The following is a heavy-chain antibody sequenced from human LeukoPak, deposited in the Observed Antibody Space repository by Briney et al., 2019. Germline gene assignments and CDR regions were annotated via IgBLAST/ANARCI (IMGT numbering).Heavy chain of an antibody. V-gene: IGHV3-23*01. CDR2: ISGSGGGT. D-gene: IGHD6-13*01. CDR1: GFTFSSYV. Sequence: GGSLRLSCVASGFTFSSYVMSWVRQAPGKGLEWASAISGSGGGTYYADSVKGRFTISRDNSKNTLYLQSNSLRAEDTAVYYCARRGAAGTYYFDYWGQGTLVTVSS. CDR3: ARRGAAGTYYFDY. J-gene: IGHJ4*02.